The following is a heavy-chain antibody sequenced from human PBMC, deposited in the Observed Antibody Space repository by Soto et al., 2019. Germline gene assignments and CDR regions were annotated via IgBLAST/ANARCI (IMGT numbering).Heavy chain of an antibody. CDR2: IGGSGSDT. V-gene: IGHV3-23*01. CDR3: AETSSYGNYYFDY. Sequence: GAERLSCAASGLTFRKCAMGRVQQAPGKRLEWVSIIGGSGSDTYYADSVKGRFTVSRDNSKNTQYVQMNSLRDEDTAVYYCAETSSYGNYYFDYWGPGTLVTVSS. D-gene: IGHD4-17*01. CDR1: GLTFRKCA. J-gene: IGHJ4*02.